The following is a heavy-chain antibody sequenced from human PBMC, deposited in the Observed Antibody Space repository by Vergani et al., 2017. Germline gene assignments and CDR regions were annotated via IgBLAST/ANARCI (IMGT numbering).Heavy chain of an antibody. D-gene: IGHD2/OR15-2a*01. CDR1: GASINNDFYY. CDR2: IYVSGIT. V-gene: IGHV4-61*02. Sequence: QVQLQESGPGLVKPSQTLSLTCTVSGASINNDFYYWHWIRQPAGKGLEWIGRIYVSGITDYNSSLQSRVSMSVDTSKNQFSLTLTSVTAADTAVYYCARDNKHLRPRAFALWGQGTMVTVSS. CDR3: ARDNKHLRPRAFAL. J-gene: IGHJ3*01.